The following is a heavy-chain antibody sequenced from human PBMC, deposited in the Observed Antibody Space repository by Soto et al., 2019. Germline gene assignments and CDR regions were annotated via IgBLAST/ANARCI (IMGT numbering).Heavy chain of an antibody. CDR2: INPSGGST. CDR3: ARRVGYYGSGSYSYYYHYMDV. D-gene: IGHD3-10*01. J-gene: IGHJ6*03. Sequence: ASVKVSCKASGYTFTSYYMHWVRQAPGQGLEWMGIINPSGGSTSYAQKFQGRVTMTRDTSTSTVYMELSSLRSEDTAVYYCARRVGYYGSGSYSYYYHYMDVWGKGTTVTVSS. CDR1: GYTFTSYY. V-gene: IGHV1-46*03.